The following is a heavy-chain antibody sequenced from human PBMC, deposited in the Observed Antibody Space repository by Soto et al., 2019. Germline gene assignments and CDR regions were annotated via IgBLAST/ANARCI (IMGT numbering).Heavy chain of an antibody. CDR3: ASLVASTYYPRTFDF. D-gene: IGHD1-26*01. CDR2: VKSDGTTA. Sequence: LRLSCEASGFAFTSYWMHWVRQAPGKGLVWVAGVKSDGTTATYADSVRGRFTISRDNARNTLYLQMNSLSAEDSAVYYCASLVASTYYPRTFDFRGQRTHVTVSS. J-gene: IGHJ4*02. V-gene: IGHV3-74*01. CDR1: GFAFTSYW.